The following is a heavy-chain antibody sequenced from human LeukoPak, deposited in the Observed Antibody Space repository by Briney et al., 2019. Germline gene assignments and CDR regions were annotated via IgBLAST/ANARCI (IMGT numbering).Heavy chain of an antibody. CDR1: GLTVSSNY. CDR2: IYSGGRT. V-gene: IGHV3-66*01. J-gene: IGHJ4*02. Sequence: GGSLRLSCAASGLTVSSNYMSWVRQAPGKGLEWVSVIYSGGRTYYADSVKGRFTISRDNSKNTLYLQMNSLRAEDTAVYYCARVWVVGFDYFDYWGQGTLVTVSS. D-gene: IGHD1-26*01. CDR3: ARVWVVGFDYFDY.